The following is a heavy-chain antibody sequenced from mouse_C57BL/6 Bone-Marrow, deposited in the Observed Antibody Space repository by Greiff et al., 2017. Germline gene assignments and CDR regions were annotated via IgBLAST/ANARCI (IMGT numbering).Heavy chain of an antibody. V-gene: IGHV1-50*01. J-gene: IGHJ2*01. CDR2: IGPTDSYT. CDR1: GYTFTSYW. D-gene: IGHD1-1*01. CDR3: AREVYCCGFDY. Sequence: QVHVKQPGAELVKPGASVKLSCKASGYTFTSYWMQWVKQRPGQGLEWIGEIGPTDSYTNYNQKVKGKATLTVDTSSSTVYMQLSGLTSEDSAVYYCAREVYCCGFDYWGQGTTLTVSS.